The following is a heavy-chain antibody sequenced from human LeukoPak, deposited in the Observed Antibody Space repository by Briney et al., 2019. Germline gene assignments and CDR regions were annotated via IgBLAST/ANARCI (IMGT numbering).Heavy chain of an antibody. CDR1: GFTFSSYS. V-gene: IGHV3-48*04. CDR3: ARGSRGYSYGPFIG. Sequence: GGSLRLSCAASGFTFSSYSMNWVRQAPGKGLEWVSYISSSSSTIYYADSVKGRFTISRDNAKNSLYLQMNSLRAEDTAVYYCARGSRGYSYGPFIGWGQGTLVTVSS. D-gene: IGHD5-18*01. CDR2: ISSSSSTI. J-gene: IGHJ4*02.